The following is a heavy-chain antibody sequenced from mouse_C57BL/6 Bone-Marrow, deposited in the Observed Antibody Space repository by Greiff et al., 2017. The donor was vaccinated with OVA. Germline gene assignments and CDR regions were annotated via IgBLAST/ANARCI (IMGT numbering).Heavy chain of an antibody. CDR2: ILPSIGRT. Sequence: QVQLQQSGSELRSPGSSVKLSCKDFDSEVFPIAYMSWVRQKPGHGFEWIGGILPSIGRTIYGEKFEDKATLDADTLSNTAYLELNSLTSEDSAIYYCARTSYYGRGSSYAMDYWGQGTSVTVSS. V-gene: IGHV15-2*01. D-gene: IGHD2-10*01. CDR1: DSEVFPIAY. J-gene: IGHJ4*01. CDR3: ARTSYYGRGSSYAMDY.